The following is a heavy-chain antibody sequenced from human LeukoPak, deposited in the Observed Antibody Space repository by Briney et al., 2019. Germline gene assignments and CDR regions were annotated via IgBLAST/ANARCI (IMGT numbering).Heavy chain of an antibody. D-gene: IGHD1-26*01. J-gene: IGHJ4*02. Sequence: PGGSLRLSCAASGFTFSSYAMNWVRQAPGKGLEWVSGISWNSGSLGYADSVKGRFTISRDNAKNSLYLQMNSLRAEDTALYYCAKDTQSGSSNFDYWGQGTLVTVSS. CDR2: ISWNSGSL. CDR3: AKDTQSGSSNFDY. CDR1: GFTFSSYA. V-gene: IGHV3-9*01.